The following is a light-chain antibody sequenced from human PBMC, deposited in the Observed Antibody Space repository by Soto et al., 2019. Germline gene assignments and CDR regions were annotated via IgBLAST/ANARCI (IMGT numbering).Light chain of an antibody. CDR3: QQRSNWPPSLT. CDR2: DAS. J-gene: IGKJ4*01. Sequence: PGERATLSCRACQSVSSYLAWYQQKPGQAPRLLIYDASNRATGIPARFSGSGSGTDFTLTISSLEPEDFAVYYCQQRSNWPPSLTFGGGTKVEIK. V-gene: IGKV3-11*01. CDR1: QSVSSY.